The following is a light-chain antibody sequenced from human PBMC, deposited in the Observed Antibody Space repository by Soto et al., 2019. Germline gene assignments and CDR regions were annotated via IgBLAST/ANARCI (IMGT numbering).Light chain of an antibody. J-gene: IGKJ2*01. CDR2: DAS. CDR1: QTISNC. V-gene: IGKV1-39*01. Sequence: DIQMTQSPSSLSASLGERVSLTCRASQTISNCLAWYQQKPGQAPKLLIYDASSLQSGVPARFSGSGSGTDFTLTISSLQPEDFATYYCQQYDSNPPTFGQGTKVEIK. CDR3: QQYDSNPPT.